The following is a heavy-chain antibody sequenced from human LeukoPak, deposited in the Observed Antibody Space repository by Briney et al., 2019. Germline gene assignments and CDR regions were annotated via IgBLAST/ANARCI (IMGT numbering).Heavy chain of an antibody. V-gene: IGHV3-23*01. CDR2: ISNSGGNT. J-gene: IGHJ4*02. CDR3: AKSFSIYYFDY. CDR1: GFTFSDYA. Sequence: GGSLRLSCATSGFTFSDYAMSWVRQAPGRGLEWVSTISNSGGNTHYADSVMGRFTISRDNSKNTLYLQMNSLRAEDTAVYYCAKSFSIYYFDYWGQGTLVTVSS.